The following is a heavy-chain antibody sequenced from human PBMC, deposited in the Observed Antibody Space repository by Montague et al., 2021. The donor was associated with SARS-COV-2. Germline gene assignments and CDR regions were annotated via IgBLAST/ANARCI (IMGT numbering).Heavy chain of an antibody. V-gene: IGHV4-59*01. J-gene: IGHJ3*02. CDR2: IYYSGRN. Sequence: SETLSLTCTVSGGSISSYYWSWIRQPPGKGLEWIGYIYYSGRNNYNPSIKSGVTISVDTSKNQFSLKLSSVTAADTAVYYCARGFDIWGQGTMVTVSS. CDR3: ARGFDI. CDR1: GGSISSYY.